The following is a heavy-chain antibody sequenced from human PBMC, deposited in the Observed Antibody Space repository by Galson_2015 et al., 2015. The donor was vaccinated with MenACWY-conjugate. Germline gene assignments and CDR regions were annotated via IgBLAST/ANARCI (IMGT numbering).Heavy chain of an antibody. CDR3: AKAEAVEYFQH. CDR2: ISGSGGST. D-gene: IGHD6-19*01. V-gene: IGHV3-23*01. Sequence: PRLSCAASGFTFSSYAMSWVRQAPGKGLEWVSAISGSGGSTYYADSVKGRFTISRDNSKNTLYLQMNSLRAEDTAVYYCAKAEAVEYFQHWGQGTLVTVSS. J-gene: IGHJ1*01. CDR1: GFTFSSYA.